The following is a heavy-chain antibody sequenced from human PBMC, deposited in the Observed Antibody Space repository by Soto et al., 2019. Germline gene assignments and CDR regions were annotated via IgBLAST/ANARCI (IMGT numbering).Heavy chain of an antibody. CDR2: INSDGSST. J-gene: IGHJ6*03. CDR1: GFTFSSYW. CDR3: ARSDYYYYYMDV. V-gene: IGHV3-74*01. Sequence: GGSLRLSCAASGFTFSSYWMHWVRQAPGKGLVWVSRINSDGSSTSYADSVKGRFTISRDNAKNTLYLQMNSLRAEDTAVYYCARSDYYYYYMDVWGKGTTVTVSS.